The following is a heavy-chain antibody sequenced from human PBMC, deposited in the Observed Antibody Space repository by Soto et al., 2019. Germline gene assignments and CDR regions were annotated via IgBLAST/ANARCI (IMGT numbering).Heavy chain of an antibody. J-gene: IGHJ6*02. D-gene: IGHD3-3*01. CDR2: ISYDGSNK. V-gene: IGHV3-30*18. CDR3: AKELNRDFWSGYPIHYGMDV. CDR1: GFTFSSYG. Sequence: QVQLVESGGGVVQPGRSLRLSCAASGFTFSSYGMHWVRQAPGKGLEWVAVISYDGSNKYYADSVKGRFTISRDNSKNTLYLQMNSLRAEDTAVYYCAKELNRDFWSGYPIHYGMDVWGQGTTVTVSS.